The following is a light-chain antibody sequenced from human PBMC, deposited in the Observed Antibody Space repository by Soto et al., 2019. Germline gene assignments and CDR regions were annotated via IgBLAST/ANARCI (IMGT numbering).Light chain of an antibody. CDR1: QSVGSSF. CDR3: QQYGKSPLP. V-gene: IGKV3-20*01. Sequence: EIVLTQSPGTLSLSPGEGATLSCRASQSVGSSFLAWYQQKPGQAPRLLIYGTSSRATGIPDRFRGSGSGTDFILTVSRVEPEDFAVYYCQQYGKSPLPVGQGGKVDIK. J-gene: IGKJ1*01. CDR2: GTS.